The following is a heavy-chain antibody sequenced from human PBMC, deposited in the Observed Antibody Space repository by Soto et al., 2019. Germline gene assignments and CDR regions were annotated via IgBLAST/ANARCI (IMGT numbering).Heavy chain of an antibody. D-gene: IGHD3-10*01. J-gene: IGHJ4*02. V-gene: IGHV1-69*12. CDR3: ASRAYYYGSGSSFDY. CDR2: IIPIFGTA. Sequence: QVQLVQSGAEVKKPGSSVKVSCKASGGTFSSYAISWVRQAPGQGLEWMGGIIPIFGTANYAQKFQGRVTITAAESTSEAYMELRSLGSEDTAVYYCASRAYYYGSGSSFDYWGQGTLVTVSS. CDR1: GGTFSSYA.